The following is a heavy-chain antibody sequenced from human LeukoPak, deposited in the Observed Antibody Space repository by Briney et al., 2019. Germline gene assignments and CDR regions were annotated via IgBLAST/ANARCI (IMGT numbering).Heavy chain of an antibody. J-gene: IGHJ6*02. CDR1: GGTFSSYA. CDR2: IIPIVDTA. V-gene: IGHV1-69*13. Sequence: GASVTVSFTASGGTFSSYAISWVRQAPGQGLEWMGGIIPIVDTANCAQKFQGRVTITADESTSTAYMELSSLRSEDTAVYYCARVSIAARLNYYYGMDVWGQGTTVTVSS. CDR3: ARVSIAARLNYYYGMDV. D-gene: IGHD6-6*01.